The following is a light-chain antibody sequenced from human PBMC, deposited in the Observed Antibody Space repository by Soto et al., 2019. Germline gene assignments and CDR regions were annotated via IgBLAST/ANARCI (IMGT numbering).Light chain of an antibody. CDR2: EVS. CDR3: SSYTSGNSVI. V-gene: IGLV2-14*01. J-gene: IGLJ2*01. Sequence: QSALTQPASVSGSPGQSITISCTGTSTDVGGYNYVSWYQQHPGKAPKLMIYEVSNRPSGVSNRFSGSKSGNTASLTISGLHTEDEADYYCSSYTSGNSVIFGGGTKLTVL. CDR1: STDVGGYNY.